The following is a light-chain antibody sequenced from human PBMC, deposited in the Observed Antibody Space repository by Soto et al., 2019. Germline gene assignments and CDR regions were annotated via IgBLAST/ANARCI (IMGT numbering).Light chain of an antibody. CDR3: QQCGPSLKYT. Sequence: EIVLTQSPGTLSLFPGERATLSCRASQTVASNYLAWYQQKPGQAPRLLIYGASNRATGIPDRFSGSGSGTDFTLTISRVEPEDFAVYYCQQCGPSLKYTFGQGTTLEIK. CDR1: QTVASNY. CDR2: GAS. V-gene: IGKV3-20*01. J-gene: IGKJ2*01.